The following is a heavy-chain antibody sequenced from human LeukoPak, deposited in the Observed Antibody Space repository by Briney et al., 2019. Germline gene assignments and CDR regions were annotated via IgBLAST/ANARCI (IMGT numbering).Heavy chain of an antibody. D-gene: IGHD4-17*01. CDR2: INRSGTT. CDR1: GDSFSGYY. J-gene: IGHJ4*02. CDR3: ARDLSAVTNF. Sequence: AETLSLTCDVYGDSFSGYYWSWIRQPPGKGPEWIGEINRSGTTNYNPSLKSRVIISIGTSKNQFSLKLASVTAADTGVYYCARDLSAVTNFWGLGTLVTVSS. V-gene: IGHV4-34*01.